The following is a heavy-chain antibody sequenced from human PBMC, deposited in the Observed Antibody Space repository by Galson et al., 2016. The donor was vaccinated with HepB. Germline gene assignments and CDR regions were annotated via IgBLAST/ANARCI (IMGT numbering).Heavy chain of an antibody. CDR3: ARDHSLAETGPHFDC. D-gene: IGHD3-10*01. CDR2: INTFGTTS. J-gene: IGHJ4*02. Sequence: SLRLSCAASGFTFSSHWMHWVRQAPGKGLVLVSRINTFGTTSTYTASVKGRFTISRDNAKNTLYLQMDDLRAEDTAVYYCARDHSLAETGPHFDCWGQGALVTVSS. V-gene: IGHV3-74*01. CDR1: GFTFSSHW.